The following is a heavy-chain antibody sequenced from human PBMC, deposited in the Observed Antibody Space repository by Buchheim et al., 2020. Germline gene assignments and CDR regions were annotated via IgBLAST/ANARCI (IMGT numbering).Heavy chain of an antibody. CDR1: GFTFSTYT. CDR2: ISSSSSYI. J-gene: IGHJ4*02. CDR3: AREGLRRDFDY. D-gene: IGHD4-17*01. Sequence: VQLLESGGGLVQPGGSLRLSCAASGFTFSTYTMNWVRQAPGKGLEWVSSISSSSSYIYYADSVKGRFTISRDNAKNSLYLQLNGLRAEDTALYYCAREGLRRDFDYWGQGTL. V-gene: IGHV3-21*01.